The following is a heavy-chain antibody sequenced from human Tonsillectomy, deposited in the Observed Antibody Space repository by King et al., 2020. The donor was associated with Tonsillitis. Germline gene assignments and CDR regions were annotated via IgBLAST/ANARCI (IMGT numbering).Heavy chain of an antibody. CDR2: ISYDGSNK. D-gene: IGHD3-22*01. CDR3: AREGTMIVVGENAFDI. J-gene: IGHJ3*02. V-gene: IGHV3-30-3*01. Sequence: VQLVESGGGVVQPGRSLRLSCAASGFTFSSYAMHWVRQAPGKGLEWVAVISYDGSNKYYADSVKGRFTISRDNSKNTLYLQMNSLRAEDTAMYYCAREGTMIVVGENAFDIWGQGTMVTVSS. CDR1: GFTFSSYA.